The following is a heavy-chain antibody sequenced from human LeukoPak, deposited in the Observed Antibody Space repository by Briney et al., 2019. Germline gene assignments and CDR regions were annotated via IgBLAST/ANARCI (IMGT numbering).Heavy chain of an antibody. Sequence: SETLSLTCTVSGGSISSCYWSWIRQPPGKGLEWIGYIYYSGSTNYNPSLKSRVTISVDTSKNQFSLRVSSVTAADTAVYYCARHLNNCGDDCYIFDYWGQGTLVTVSS. CDR2: IYYSGST. D-gene: IGHD2-21*01. CDR1: GGSISSCY. CDR3: ARHLNNCGDDCYIFDY. V-gene: IGHV4-59*08. J-gene: IGHJ4*02.